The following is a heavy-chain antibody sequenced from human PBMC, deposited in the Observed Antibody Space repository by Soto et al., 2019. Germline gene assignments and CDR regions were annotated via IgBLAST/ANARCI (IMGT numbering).Heavy chain of an antibody. V-gene: IGHV1-3*01. D-gene: IGHD5-12*01. CDR3: ARAQNLEMATT. J-gene: IGHJ4*02. CDR1: GYTFTGYA. Sequence: QVQLVQSGAEVKKPGASVKVSCKASGYTFTGYAILWVRQAPGQRLEWMGWINAGNGNTKYSQKFQGRVTITRDTSASTAYMELSSLRSEATAVYYCARAQNLEMATTWGQGTLVTVSS. CDR2: INAGNGNT.